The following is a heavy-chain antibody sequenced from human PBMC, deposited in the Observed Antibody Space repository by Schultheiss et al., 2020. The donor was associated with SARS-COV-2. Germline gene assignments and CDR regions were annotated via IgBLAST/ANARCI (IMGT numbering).Heavy chain of an antibody. Sequence: GGSLRLSCAASGFTFSSYEMNWVRQAPGKGLDWVAVISYDGIKKYYADSVKGRFTISRDNSKNTLYLQMNSLRPEDTAMFYCARDFQEGATGGLDVWGQGTTVTVSS. J-gene: IGHJ6*02. CDR3: ARDFQEGATGGLDV. V-gene: IGHV3-30-3*01. CDR1: GFTFSSYE. D-gene: IGHD5-12*01. CDR2: ISYDGIKK.